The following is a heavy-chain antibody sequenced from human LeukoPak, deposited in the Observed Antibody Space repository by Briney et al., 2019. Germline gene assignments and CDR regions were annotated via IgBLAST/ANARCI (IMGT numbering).Heavy chain of an antibody. CDR1: GFTLSGYW. J-gene: IGHJ4*02. V-gene: IGHV3-7*04. Sequence: PGGSLRLSCAASGFTLSGYWMSWVRQAPGKGLEWVANIKQDGSAKYYGDSVEGRFTISRDNAKNSLYLQMNSLRAEDTAVYYCARWGGGFDYWGQGTLVTVSS. CDR3: ARWGGGFDY. D-gene: IGHD3-16*01. CDR2: IKQDGSAK.